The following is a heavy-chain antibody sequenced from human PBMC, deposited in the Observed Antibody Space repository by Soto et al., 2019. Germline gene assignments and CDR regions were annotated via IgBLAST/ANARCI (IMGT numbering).Heavy chain of an antibody. CDR2: ISSSSSYI. J-gene: IGHJ1*01. CDR3: AREGAYCGGDWPFQH. Sequence: PGGSLRLSCAASGFTFSSYSMNWVRQAPGKGLEWVSSISSSSSYIYYADSVKGRFTISRDNAKNSLYPQMNSLRAEDTAVYYCAREGAYCGGDWPFQHWGQGTLVTVSS. V-gene: IGHV3-21*01. D-gene: IGHD2-21*02. CDR1: GFTFSSYS.